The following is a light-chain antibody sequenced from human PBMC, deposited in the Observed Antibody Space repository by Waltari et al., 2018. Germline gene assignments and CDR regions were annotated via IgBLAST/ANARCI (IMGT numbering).Light chain of an antibody. Sequence: SYELTQPPSVSVSPGQTARITCSADILPKQYAYWYQQKPGQAPVVVIYKDTERPSGIPERFSGSSSGTTVTLTISGVKAEDEADYYCQSADFSGTWVFGGGTKLTVL. CDR3: QSADFSGTWV. CDR1: ILPKQY. CDR2: KDT. J-gene: IGLJ2*01. V-gene: IGLV3-25*03.